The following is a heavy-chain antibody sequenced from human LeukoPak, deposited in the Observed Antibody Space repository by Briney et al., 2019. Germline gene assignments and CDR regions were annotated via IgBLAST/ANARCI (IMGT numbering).Heavy chain of an antibody. CDR1: GFTFSNAW. Sequence: GGSLRPSCAASGFTFSNAWMSWVRQAPGKGLEWVGRIKSKTDGGTTDYAAPVKGRFTISRDDSKNTLYLQMNSLKTEDTAVYYCTDTGYSSSWYSHWGQGTLVTVSS. D-gene: IGHD6-13*01. V-gene: IGHV3-15*01. CDR2: IKSKTDGGTT. J-gene: IGHJ4*02. CDR3: TDTGYSSSWYSH.